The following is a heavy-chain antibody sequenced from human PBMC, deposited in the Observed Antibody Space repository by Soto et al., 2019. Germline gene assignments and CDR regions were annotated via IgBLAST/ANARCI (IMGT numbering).Heavy chain of an antibody. CDR3: ARGTYFDY. CDR2: IIAYGGHT. J-gene: IGHJ4*02. Sequence: ASVKVSCKASGYIMTTYGVSWVRQAPVQVLELGVWIIAYGGHTNYAQKVQGRVTITSDTSTITAYMELRGLRSDATAVYYCARGTYFDYWGLG. V-gene: IGHV1-18*01. CDR1: GYIMTTYG. D-gene: IGHD1-1*01.